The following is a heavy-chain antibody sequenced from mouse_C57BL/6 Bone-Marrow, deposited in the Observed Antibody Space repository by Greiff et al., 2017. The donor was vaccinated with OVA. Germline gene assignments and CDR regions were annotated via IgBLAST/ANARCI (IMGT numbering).Heavy chain of an antibody. Sequence: QVHVKQSGAELVRPGTSVKLSCKASGYTFTSYWMHWVKQRPGQGLEWIGVIDPSDSYTNYNQKFKGKATLTVDTSSSTAYMQLSSLTSEDSAVYYCASDLAYWGQGTLVTVSA. V-gene: IGHV1-59*01. CDR3: ASDLAY. CDR1: GYTFTSYW. CDR2: IDPSDSYT. J-gene: IGHJ3*01. D-gene: IGHD3-1*01.